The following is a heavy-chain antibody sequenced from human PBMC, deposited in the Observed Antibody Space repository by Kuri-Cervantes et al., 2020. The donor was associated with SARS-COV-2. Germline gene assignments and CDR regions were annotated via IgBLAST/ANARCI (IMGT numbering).Heavy chain of an antibody. V-gene: IGHV1-2*02. J-gene: IGHJ4*02. CDR2: INPNSGGT. Sequence: ASVKDSCKASGDSFTGYYMHCVRQAPGQRLEWRGWINPNSGGTNYAQKFQGRVTMNRDTSISTAYIELSRLKTDDTAVYYCARSPERTVDHKNEPWEHLVYYFDYWGQGTLVTVSS. CDR3: ARSPERTVDHKNEPWEHLVYYFDY. D-gene: IGHD6-13*01. CDR1: GDSFTGYY.